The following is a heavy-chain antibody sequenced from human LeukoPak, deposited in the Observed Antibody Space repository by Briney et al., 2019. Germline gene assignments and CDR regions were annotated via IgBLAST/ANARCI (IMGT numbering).Heavy chain of an antibody. V-gene: IGHV3-74*01. J-gene: IGHJ5*01. Sequence: GGSLTLSCAASGFTFTNFWMNWVRHTPGKGLMWVSRIQTDGSTRYAESVKGRFTISRDNAKNTVYLQMNTLSAEDTAIYYCARGLHWNDCNWFDSWGQGTRHTVSS. CDR2: IQTDGST. CDR1: GFTFTNFW. D-gene: IGHD1-1*01. CDR3: ARGLHWNDCNWFDS.